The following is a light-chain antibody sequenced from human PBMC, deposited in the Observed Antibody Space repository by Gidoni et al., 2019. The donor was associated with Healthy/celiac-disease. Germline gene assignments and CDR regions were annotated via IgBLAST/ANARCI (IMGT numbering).Light chain of an antibody. CDR3: QQYGSSPMYT. Sequence: EIVLTQSPGTLSLSPGERANISCRASQSVSSSYLAWYQQKPGQAPRLLIYGASSRATGIPDRFSGSGSGTDFTLTISRLEPEDFAVYYCQQYGSSPMYTFGQGTKLEIK. J-gene: IGKJ2*01. CDR2: GAS. V-gene: IGKV3-20*01. CDR1: QSVSSSY.